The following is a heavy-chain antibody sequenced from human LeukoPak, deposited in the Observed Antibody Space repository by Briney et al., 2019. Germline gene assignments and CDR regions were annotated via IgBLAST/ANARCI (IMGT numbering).Heavy chain of an antibody. D-gene: IGHD1/OR15-1a*01. CDR1: GFTFSSYS. V-gene: IGHV3-21*01. J-gene: IGHJ3*02. Sequence: GGSLRLSCAASGFTFSSYSMNWVRQAPGKGLEWVSSISSSSSYIYYADSVKGRFTISRDNARNSLYLQMNSLRAEDTALYYCARDFRTSNKRAFDIWGQGTMVIVSP. CDR2: ISSSSSYI. CDR3: ARDFRTSNKRAFDI.